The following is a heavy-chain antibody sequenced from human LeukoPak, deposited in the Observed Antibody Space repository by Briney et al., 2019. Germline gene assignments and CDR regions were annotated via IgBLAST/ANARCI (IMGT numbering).Heavy chain of an antibody. V-gene: IGHV1-2*02. Sequence: ASVKVSCKASGYTFTGYYMHWVRQAPGQGLEWMGWSNPNSGGTNYAQKFQGRVTMTRDTSISTAYMELSRLRSDDTAVYYCARVGTTYYYDSSGLDAFDIWGQGTMVTVSS. CDR2: SNPNSGGT. D-gene: IGHD3-22*01. J-gene: IGHJ3*02. CDR1: GYTFTGYY. CDR3: ARVGTTYYYDSSGLDAFDI.